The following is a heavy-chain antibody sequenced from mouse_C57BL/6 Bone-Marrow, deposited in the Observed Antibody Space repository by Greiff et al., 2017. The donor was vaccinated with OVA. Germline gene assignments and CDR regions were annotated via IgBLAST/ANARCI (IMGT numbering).Heavy chain of an antibody. J-gene: IGHJ2*01. Sequence: EVKLVESGPGLVKPSQSLSLTCSVTGYSITSGYYWNWIRQFPGNKLEWMGYISYDGSNNYNPSLKNRISITRDTSKNQFFLKLNSVTTEDTATYYCAREDHRGYFDYWGQGTTLTVSS. D-gene: IGHD3-1*01. CDR3: AREDHRGYFDY. V-gene: IGHV3-6*01. CDR1: GYSITSGYY. CDR2: ISYDGSN.